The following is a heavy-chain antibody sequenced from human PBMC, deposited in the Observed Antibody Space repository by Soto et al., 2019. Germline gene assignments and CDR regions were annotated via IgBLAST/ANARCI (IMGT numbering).Heavy chain of an antibody. J-gene: IGHJ4*02. D-gene: IGHD6-25*01. CDR3: AYGSSSAWIDK. V-gene: IGHV4-39*01. CDR2: VYFSGGNS. Sequence: SETLSLTCTVSGGSISSSSYYWGWIRQAPGKGLEWVGSVYFSGGNSYYNPSLKRRVTIFVDTSYNKFFLRLNSVTAADTAVYFCAYGSSSAWIDKWGQGILVSVSP. CDR1: GGSISSSSYY.